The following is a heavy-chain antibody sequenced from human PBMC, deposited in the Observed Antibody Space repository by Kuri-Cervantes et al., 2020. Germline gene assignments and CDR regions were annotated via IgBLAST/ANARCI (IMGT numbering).Heavy chain of an antibody. CDR2: IYYSGST. CDR3: ARGRTGVWGTKYYFDY. D-gene: IGHD3-16*01. Sequence: SETLSLTCTVSGGSISSGGYYWSWIRQHPGKGLEWIGYIYYSGSTYYNPSLKSRVTISVDTSKNQFSLKLSSVTAADTAVYYCARGRTGVWGTKYYFDYWGQGTLVTDSS. V-gene: IGHV4-31*03. CDR1: GGSISSGGYY. J-gene: IGHJ4*02.